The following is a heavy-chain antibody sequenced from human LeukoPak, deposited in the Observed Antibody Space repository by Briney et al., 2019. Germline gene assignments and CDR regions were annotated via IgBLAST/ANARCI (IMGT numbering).Heavy chain of an antibody. CDR2: IIGGAGST. CDR3: AHGAMYQLDY. V-gene: IGHV3-23*01. CDR1: GFTFSSYG. Sequence: GGSLRLSCGASGFTFSSYGMHWVRQAPGKGLEWVSGIIGGAGSTYYADSVKGRFTISGENSKNTLFLQMNSLRAEDTAVYYCAHGAMYQLDYWGQGTLVTVSS. J-gene: IGHJ4*02. D-gene: IGHD2-2*01.